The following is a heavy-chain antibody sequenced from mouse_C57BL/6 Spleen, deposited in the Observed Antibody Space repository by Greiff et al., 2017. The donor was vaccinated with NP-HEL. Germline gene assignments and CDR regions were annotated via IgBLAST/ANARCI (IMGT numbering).Heavy chain of an antibody. J-gene: IGHJ4*01. CDR2: ISYDGSN. Sequence: EVHLVESGPGLVKPSQSLSLTCSVTGYSITSGYYWNWIRQFPGNKLEWMGYISYDGSNNYNPSLKNRISITRDTSKNQFFLKLNSVTTEDTATYYCARTYGLYAMDYWGQGTSVTVSS. V-gene: IGHV3-6*01. D-gene: IGHD1-1*02. CDR1: GYSITSGYY. CDR3: ARTYGLYAMDY.